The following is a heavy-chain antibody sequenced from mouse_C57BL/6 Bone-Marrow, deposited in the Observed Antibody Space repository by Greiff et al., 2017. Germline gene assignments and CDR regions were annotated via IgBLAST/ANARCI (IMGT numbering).Heavy chain of an antibody. CDR3: TDDVGYYDY. V-gene: IGHV6-3*01. CDR2: IRLKSDNYAP. Sequence: EVHLVEPGGGFVQPGGSMKLSCVASGFTFSNYWMNWVRQSPEKGLEWVAQIRLKSDNYAPHYAESVKGRFTISRDVSKSSVYLRMNNLRAEDTGIYYSTDDVGYYDYWGQGTTLTVSS. J-gene: IGHJ2*01. CDR1: GFTFSNYW. D-gene: IGHD2-3*01.